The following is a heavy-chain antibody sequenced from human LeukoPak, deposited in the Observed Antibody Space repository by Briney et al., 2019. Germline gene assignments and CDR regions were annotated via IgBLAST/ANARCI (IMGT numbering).Heavy chain of an antibody. CDR2: ISSSGTTV. CDR1: GFSFSGYN. V-gene: IGHV3-48*02. D-gene: IGHD3-10*01. Sequence: GGSLRLSCAASGFSFSGYNMNWARQAPGKGLEWVSYISSSGTTVYYADSVKGRFTTSRDNAKNSLYLQMNSLRDEDTAVYYCVMVRGVSFDYWGQGTLVTVSS. CDR3: VMVRGVSFDY. J-gene: IGHJ4*02.